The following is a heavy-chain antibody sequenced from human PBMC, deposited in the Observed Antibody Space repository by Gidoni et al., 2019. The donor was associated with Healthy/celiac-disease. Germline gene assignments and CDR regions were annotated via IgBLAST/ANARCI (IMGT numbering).Heavy chain of an antibody. Sequence: QVQLVESGGGVVQPGRSLRLSCAASGFTFSSYGMHWVRQAPGKGREWVAVIWYDGSNKYYADSVKGRFTISRDNSKNTLYLQMNSLRAEDTAVYYCARSSIAARLDYWGQGTLVTVSS. CDR1: GFTFSSYG. J-gene: IGHJ4*02. V-gene: IGHV3-33*01. D-gene: IGHD6-6*01. CDR2: IWYDGSNK. CDR3: ARSSIAARLDY.